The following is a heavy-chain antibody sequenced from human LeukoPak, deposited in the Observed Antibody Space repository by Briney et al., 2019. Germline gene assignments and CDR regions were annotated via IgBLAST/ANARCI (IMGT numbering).Heavy chain of an antibody. Sequence: PGGSLRLSCAASGFTVSSNYMSWVRQAPGKGLERVSVIYSGGSTYYADSVKGRFTISRDNSKNTLYLQMNSLRAEDTAVYYCARVSYCGGDCYPYYFDYWGQGTLVTVSS. D-gene: IGHD2-21*01. CDR3: ARVSYCGGDCYPYYFDY. CDR1: GFTVSSNY. J-gene: IGHJ4*02. CDR2: IYSGGST. V-gene: IGHV3-53*01.